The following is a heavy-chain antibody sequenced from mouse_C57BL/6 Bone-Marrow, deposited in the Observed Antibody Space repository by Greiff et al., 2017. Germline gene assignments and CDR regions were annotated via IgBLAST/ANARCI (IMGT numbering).Heavy chain of an antibody. CDR2: INYDGSST. CDR3: ASGGPWFAY. V-gene: IGHV5-16*01. Sequence: EVKLMESEGGLVQPGSSMKLSCTASGFTFSDYYMAWVRQVPEKGLEWVANINYDGSSTYYLDSLKSRFIISRDNAKNILYLQMSSLKSEDTATYYCASGGPWFAYWGQGTLVTVSA. CDR1: GFTFSDYY. J-gene: IGHJ3*01.